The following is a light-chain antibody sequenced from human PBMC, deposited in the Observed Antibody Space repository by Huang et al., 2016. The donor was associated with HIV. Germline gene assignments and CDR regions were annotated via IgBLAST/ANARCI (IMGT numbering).Light chain of an antibody. J-gene: IGKJ2*01. CDR2: KAS. V-gene: IGKV1-5*03. Sequence: DVQMTQSPSTLSASVGDRVTITCRASQSISNYLAWYQQIPGKAPKLLIYKASNFNGGVPSRFSGSGSGTEFTLTISSLQPDDFATYFCQQCHTYPYTFGQGTKLEIK. CDR3: QQCHTYPYT. CDR1: QSISNY.